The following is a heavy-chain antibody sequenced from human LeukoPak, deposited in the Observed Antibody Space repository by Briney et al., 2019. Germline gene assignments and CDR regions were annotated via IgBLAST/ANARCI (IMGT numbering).Heavy chain of an antibody. Sequence: GGSLRLSCAVSGVTFSSYDFHRVRQTPGKGLEWVAMISYAGNDKYFADSVKGRFTISRDNSNNTLYLQMNSLRPEDTGVYYCARDGILPRFDYWGQGTLLTVSS. D-gene: IGHD2-15*01. V-gene: IGHV3-30*14. CDR1: GVTFSSYD. CDR2: ISYAGNDK. CDR3: ARDGILPRFDY. J-gene: IGHJ4*02.